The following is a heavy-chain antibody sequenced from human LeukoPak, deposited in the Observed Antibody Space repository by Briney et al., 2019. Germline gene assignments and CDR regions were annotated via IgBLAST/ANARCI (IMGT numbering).Heavy chain of an antibody. V-gene: IGHV4-4*02. CDR2: IYHSGST. CDR3: ARADYDYVWGSYRSWPYYFDY. CDR1: GGSISSSNW. J-gene: IGHJ4*02. D-gene: IGHD3-16*02. Sequence: SETLSLTCAVSGGSISSSNWWSWVRQSPGKGLEWIGEIYHSGSTNYNPSLKSRVTISVDKSKNQFSLKLSSVTAADTAVYYCARADYDYVWGSYRSWPYYFDYWGQGTLVTVSS.